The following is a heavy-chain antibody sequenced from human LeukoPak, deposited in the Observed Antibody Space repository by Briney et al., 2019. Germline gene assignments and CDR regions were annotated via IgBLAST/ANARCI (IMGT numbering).Heavy chain of an antibody. CDR3: ARSLGAVAGTPDY. Sequence: ASVKVSCKASGYTFTGYYMHWVRQAPGQGLEWMGWINPNSGGTNYAQKFQGRVTMTRDTSISTAYMELSRLRSDDTAVYYCARSLGAVAGTPDYWGQGTLVTVSS. J-gene: IGHJ4*02. CDR1: GYTFTGYY. D-gene: IGHD6-19*01. CDR2: INPNSGGT. V-gene: IGHV1-2*02.